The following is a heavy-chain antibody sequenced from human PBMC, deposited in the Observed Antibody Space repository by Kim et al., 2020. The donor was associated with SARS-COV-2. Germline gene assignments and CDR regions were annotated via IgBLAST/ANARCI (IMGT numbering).Heavy chain of an antibody. V-gene: IGHV3-15*01. CDR2: IKSKTDGGTT. Sequence: GGSLRLSCAASGFTFSNAWMSWVRQAPGKGLEWVGRIKSKTDGGTTDYAAPVKGRFTISRDYSKNTLYLQMNSLKTEDTAVYYCTTDFDTAMDPFDYWGQGTLVTVSS. CDR3: TTDFDTAMDPFDY. J-gene: IGHJ4*02. D-gene: IGHD5-18*01. CDR1: GFTFSNAW.